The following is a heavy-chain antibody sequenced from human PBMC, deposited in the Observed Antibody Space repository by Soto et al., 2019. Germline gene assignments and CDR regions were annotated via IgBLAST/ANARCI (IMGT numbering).Heavy chain of an antibody. CDR1: GFTFSSYA. D-gene: IGHD3-10*01. CDR2: ISSNGGST. J-gene: IGHJ6*03. Sequence: EVQLVESGGGLVQPGGSLRLSCAASGFTFSSYAMHWVRQAPGKGLEYVSAISSNGGSTYYADSVKGRFTLSRDNSKNTLYLQMGSLSAEDMAVYYCARVGGSGSYYYYYMDVWGKGTTVTVSS. V-gene: IGHV3-64*07. CDR3: ARVGGSGSYYYYYMDV.